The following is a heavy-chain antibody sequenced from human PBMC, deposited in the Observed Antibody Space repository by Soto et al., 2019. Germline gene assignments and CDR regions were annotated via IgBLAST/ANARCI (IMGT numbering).Heavy chain of an antibody. V-gene: IGHV4-30-4*01. J-gene: IGHJ4*02. Sequence: QVQLQESGPGLVKPSQTLSLSCTVSGGSISSDDYYWIWIRQPPGKGLEWIGYIYYSGRTVFNPSLKSRTTISVDTSKNQFSLMLPSMTAADTAVYYCARGLRLFDWVSTIDYWCQGTRVNVSS. CDR3: ARGLRLFDWVSTIDY. D-gene: IGHD3-9*01. CDR2: IYYSGRT. CDR1: GGSISSDDYY.